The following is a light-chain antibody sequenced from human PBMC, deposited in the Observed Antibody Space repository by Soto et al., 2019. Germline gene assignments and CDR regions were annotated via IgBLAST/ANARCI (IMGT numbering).Light chain of an antibody. CDR3: AAWDDSLSGPV. CDR2: NIN. V-gene: IGLV1-44*01. J-gene: IGLJ2*01. Sequence: QSVLTQPPSASGTPGQRVTISCSGSSSNIGSNTVSWYQQFPGAAPKLLIYNINQRPSGVPDRFSGSKSGTSASLAISGLQSEDEADYYCAAWDDSLSGPVFGGGTKLTVL. CDR1: SSNIGSNT.